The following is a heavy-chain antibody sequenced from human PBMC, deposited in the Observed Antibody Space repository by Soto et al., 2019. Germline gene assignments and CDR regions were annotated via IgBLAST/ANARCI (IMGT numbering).Heavy chain of an antibody. CDR1: GFTFSSYD. CDR3: AKEASATHYDYFGMDV. CDR2: ISYDGSNK. Sequence: QVLLVESGGGAVQPGRSLRLSCAASGFTFSSYDMHWVRQAPGKGLEWVAVISYDGSNKYYADSVKGRFTISRDNSKNTVFLQMNSVRPEDMAVDSCAKEASATHYDYFGMDVWGQGTTVSVSS. J-gene: IGHJ6*02. V-gene: IGHV3-30*18.